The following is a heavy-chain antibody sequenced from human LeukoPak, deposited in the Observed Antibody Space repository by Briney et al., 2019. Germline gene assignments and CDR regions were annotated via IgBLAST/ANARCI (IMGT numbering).Heavy chain of an antibody. CDR1: GFTFSDYY. D-gene: IGHD4-17*01. V-gene: IGHV3-11*01. Sequence: GGSLRLSCAASGFTFSDYYMSWIRQAPGKGLEWVSYISSSGSTIYYADSVKGRFTISRDNAKNSLYPQMNSLRAEDTAVYYCARATREWDYGDYVFYFDYWGQGTLVTVSS. CDR2: ISSSGSTI. CDR3: ARATREWDYGDYVFYFDY. J-gene: IGHJ4*02.